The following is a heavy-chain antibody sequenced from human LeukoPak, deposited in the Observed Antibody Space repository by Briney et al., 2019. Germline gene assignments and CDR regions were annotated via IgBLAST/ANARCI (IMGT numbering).Heavy chain of an antibody. J-gene: IGHJ4*02. CDR3: AKAKPLWGYSFDY. V-gene: IGHV3-30*18. CDR1: GFTFSSYG. CDR2: ISYDGSNK. Sequence: GGSLRLSCAASGFTFSSYGMHWVRQAPGKGLEWVAVISYDGSNKYYADSVKGRFTISRDNSKNTLYLQMNSLRAEDTAVYYCAKAKPLWGYSFDYWGQGTLVTVSS. D-gene: IGHD2-15*01.